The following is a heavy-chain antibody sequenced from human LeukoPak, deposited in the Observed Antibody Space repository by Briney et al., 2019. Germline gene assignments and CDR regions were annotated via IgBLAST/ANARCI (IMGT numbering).Heavy chain of an antibody. CDR2: IYYSGST. CDR1: GGSISSYY. Sequence: SETLSLTCTVSGGSISSYYWSWIRQPPGKRLEWIGYIYYSGSTNYNPSLKSRVTISVDTSKNQFSLNLSSVTAADTAVYYCARRVVPAANYWYFDLWGRGTLVTVSS. V-gene: IGHV4-59*01. CDR3: ARRVVPAANYWYFDL. D-gene: IGHD2-2*01. J-gene: IGHJ2*01.